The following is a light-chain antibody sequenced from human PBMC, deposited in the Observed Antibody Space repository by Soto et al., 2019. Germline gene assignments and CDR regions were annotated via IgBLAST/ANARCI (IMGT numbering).Light chain of an antibody. CDR1: SGHSTYI. V-gene: IGLV4-60*02. CDR2: LEGSGSY. Sequence: QSVLTQSSSASASLGSSVKLTCTLSSGHSTYIIAWHQQQPGKAPRYLMKLEGSGSYNKGSGVPDRFSGSSSGADRYLTISXXXXXXEADYYCETWGSTTRVFGGGTKL. J-gene: IGLJ3*02. CDR3: ETWGSTTRV.